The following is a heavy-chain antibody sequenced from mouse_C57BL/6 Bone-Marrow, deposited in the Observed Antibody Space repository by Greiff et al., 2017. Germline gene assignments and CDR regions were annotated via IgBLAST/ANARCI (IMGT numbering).Heavy chain of an antibody. V-gene: IGHV1-63*01. CDR3: AREGAFYYAMDY. CDR2: IYPGGGYT. J-gene: IGHJ4*01. CDR1: GYTFTTYW. Sequence: VTLQAPGAELVRPGTSVTMSCKASGYTFTTYWIGWAKQRPGHGLEWIGDIYPGGGYTNYNEKFKGKATLTADKSSSTAYMQFSSLTSEDSAIYYCAREGAFYYAMDYWGQGTSVTVSS. D-gene: IGHD3-1*01.